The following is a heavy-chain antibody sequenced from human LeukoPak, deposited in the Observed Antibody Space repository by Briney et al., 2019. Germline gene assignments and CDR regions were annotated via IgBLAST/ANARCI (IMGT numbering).Heavy chain of an antibody. Sequence: SQTLSLTCTVSGGSISSHYWSWIRQPPGKGLEWIGYLYYSGSTNYNPSLKSRVTISVDTSKNQLYLKLTSVTAADTAVYYCARGVPEYYDFWSGYFYYFDYWGQGTLVTVSS. CDR1: GGSISSHY. CDR2: LYYSGST. D-gene: IGHD3-3*01. J-gene: IGHJ4*02. V-gene: IGHV4-59*11. CDR3: ARGVPEYYDFWSGYFYYFDY.